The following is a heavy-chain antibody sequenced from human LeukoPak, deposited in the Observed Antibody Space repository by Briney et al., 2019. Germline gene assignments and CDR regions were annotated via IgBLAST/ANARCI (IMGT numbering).Heavy chain of an antibody. Sequence: PAETLSLTCAVSAGSVSSYYWSWIRQPPETALEWIGRIYTSGSITYNPSLKSRVTMIVDTSKNQFSLKLSSVTAADTAVYYCARDSGTTGEVKFDPWGQGTLVTVSS. D-gene: IGHD3-10*01. CDR3: ARDSGTTGEVKFDP. V-gene: IGHV4-4*07. CDR1: AGSVSSYY. CDR2: IYTSGSI. J-gene: IGHJ5*02.